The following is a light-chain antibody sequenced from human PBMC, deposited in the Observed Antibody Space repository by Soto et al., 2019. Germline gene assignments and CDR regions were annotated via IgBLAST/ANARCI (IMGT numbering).Light chain of an antibody. CDR3: AAWDDSLSGYV. CDR1: SSKIGSNY. J-gene: IGLJ1*01. CDR2: RNN. V-gene: IGLV1-47*01. Sequence: QSVVTQPPSASGTPGQRVTTSCSGSSSKIGSNYVYWYQQLPGAAPKLLIYRNNQRPSGVPDRFSGSKSGTSASLAISGLRSEDEADYYCAAWDDSLSGYVFGTGTKVTVL.